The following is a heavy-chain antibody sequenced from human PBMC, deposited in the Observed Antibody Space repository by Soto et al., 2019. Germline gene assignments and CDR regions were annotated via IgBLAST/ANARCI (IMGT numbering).Heavy chain of an antibody. Sequence: GGSLRLSCAASGFTFSSYGMHWVRQAPGKGLEWVAVISYDGSNKYYADSVKGRFTISRDNSKNTLYLQMNSLRAEDTAVYYCAKDRVDTAMVYYYYGMDVWGQGTTVTVS. J-gene: IGHJ6*02. D-gene: IGHD5-18*01. CDR3: AKDRVDTAMVYYYYGMDV. V-gene: IGHV3-30*18. CDR1: GFTFSSYG. CDR2: ISYDGSNK.